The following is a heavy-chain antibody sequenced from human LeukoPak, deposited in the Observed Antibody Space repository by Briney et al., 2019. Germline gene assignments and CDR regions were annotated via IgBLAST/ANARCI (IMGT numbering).Heavy chain of an antibody. CDR1: GFTFSSYA. V-gene: IGHV3-23*01. D-gene: IGHD3-22*01. CDR3: AKVLTMIVARNAFDI. Sequence: GGPLRPSCAPSGFTFSSYAMSWVRQAPGKGLEWVSVFSGSGGSTYYADSVKGRFTISRDNSKNTLYLQMNSLRAEDTAVYYCAKVLTMIVARNAFDIWGQGTMVTVSS. CDR2: FSGSGGST. J-gene: IGHJ3*02.